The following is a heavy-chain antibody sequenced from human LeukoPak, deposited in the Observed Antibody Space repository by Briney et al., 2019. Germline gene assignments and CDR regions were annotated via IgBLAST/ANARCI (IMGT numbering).Heavy chain of an antibody. CDR1: GGTFSSYA. J-gene: IGHJ4*02. CDR2: IIPILGIA. CDR3: ARGYCSGGSCFPLGY. V-gene: IGHV1-69*04. Sequence: SVKVSCKASGGTFSSYAISWVRQAPGQGLEWMGRIIPILGIANYAQKFQGRVTITADKSTSTAYMELSSLRSEDTAVYYCARGYCSGGSCFPLGYWGQGTLVTVSS. D-gene: IGHD2-15*01.